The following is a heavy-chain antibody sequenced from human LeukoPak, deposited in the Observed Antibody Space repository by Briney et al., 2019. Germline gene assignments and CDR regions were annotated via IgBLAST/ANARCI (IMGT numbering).Heavy chain of an antibody. CDR3: ARGRYRGWFDP. J-gene: IGHJ5*02. D-gene: IGHD1-1*01. Sequence: SETLSLTCAVYGGSFSGYYWSWIRQPPGKGLEWVGEINHSGSTNYNPSLKSRVTISVDTSKNQFSLKLSSVTAADTAVYYCARGRYRGWFDPWGQGTLVTVSS. CDR2: INHSGST. V-gene: IGHV4-34*01. CDR1: GGSFSGYY.